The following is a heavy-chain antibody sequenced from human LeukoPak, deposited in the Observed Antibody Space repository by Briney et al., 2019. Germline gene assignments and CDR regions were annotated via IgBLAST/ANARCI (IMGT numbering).Heavy chain of an antibody. CDR1: GGSISSGGYY. V-gene: IGHV4-31*03. CDR3: ARGDYGDYVFDY. Sequence: PSETLSLTCTVSGGSISSGGYYWSWIRQHPGKGLEWIGYIYYSGSTYYNPSLKSRVTISVDTSKNQFSLKLSSATAADTAVYYCARGDYGDYVFDYWGQGTLVTVSS. J-gene: IGHJ4*02. CDR2: IYYSGST. D-gene: IGHD4-17*01.